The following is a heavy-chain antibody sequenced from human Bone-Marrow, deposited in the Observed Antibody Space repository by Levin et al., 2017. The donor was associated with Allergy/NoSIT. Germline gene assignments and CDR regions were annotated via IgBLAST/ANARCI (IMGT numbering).Heavy chain of an antibody. J-gene: IGHJ5*02. V-gene: IGHV4-39*01. CDR3: ARHLTTVTPRWFDP. D-gene: IGHD4-17*01. CDR1: GGSISSSSYY. CDR2: IYYSGST. Sequence: SETLSLTCTVSGGSISSSSYYWGWIRQPPGKGLEWIGSIYYSGSTYYNPSLKSRVTISVDTSKNQFSLKLSSVTAADTAVYYCARHLTTVTPRWFDPWGQGTLVTVSS.